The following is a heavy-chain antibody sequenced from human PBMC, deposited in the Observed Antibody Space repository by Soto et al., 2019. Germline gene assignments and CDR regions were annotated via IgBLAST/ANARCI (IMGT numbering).Heavy chain of an antibody. J-gene: IGHJ4*02. CDR1: GITFSNYA. V-gene: IGHV3-23*01. Sequence: GRSLRLSCTASGITFSNYAMSWVRQAPRKGLEWVSSISTSGGRPYYADSVKGRFTISRDNSKNTLYLQMNSLRVEDPAVYYCAKDPDRYDYVWGTYRYIDHWGQGTLVTVSS. CDR2: ISTSGGRP. D-gene: IGHD3-16*02. CDR3: AKDPDRYDYVWGTYRYIDH.